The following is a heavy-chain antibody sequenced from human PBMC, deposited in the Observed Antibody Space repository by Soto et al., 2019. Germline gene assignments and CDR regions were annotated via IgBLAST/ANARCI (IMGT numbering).Heavy chain of an antibody. CDR2: VNPNSDDT. CDR1: GYIFTDYY. J-gene: IGHJ4*01. D-gene: IGHD6-13*01. V-gene: IGHV1-2*02. Sequence: GASVKVSCKASGYIFTDYYIHWVRQAPGQGLGWMGWVNPNSDDTRYAQKFRGRVTVTMDTSITTAYMDLSRLTSDDTAVYYCARDSAAGVGIGWDYWGQGTLVTVSP. CDR3: ARDSAAGVGIGWDY.